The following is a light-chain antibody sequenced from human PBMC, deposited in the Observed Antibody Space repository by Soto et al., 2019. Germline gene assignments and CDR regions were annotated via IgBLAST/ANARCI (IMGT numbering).Light chain of an antibody. CDR1: SSDVGGYNY. CDR3: TSHAGSNNYV. V-gene: IGLV2-8*01. Sequence: QSALTQPPSASGSPGQSVTISCTGTSSDVGGYNYVSWYQQHPGKAPKLIISEVSKRPSGVPDRFSGSISGNTASLTVSGLQADDEADYYCTSHAGSNNYVFGTGTKLTVL. CDR2: EVS. J-gene: IGLJ1*01.